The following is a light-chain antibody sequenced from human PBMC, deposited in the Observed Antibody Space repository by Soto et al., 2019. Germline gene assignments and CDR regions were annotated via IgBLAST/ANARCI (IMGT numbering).Light chain of an antibody. J-gene: IGKJ1*01. CDR3: LQDYNYPWT. V-gene: IGKV1-6*01. Sequence: IQMTQSPSALSASVGDRVTISCRASQSIGSWLAWYQQKPEKAPKLLIYAASSLQSGVPSRFSGSGSGTDFTLTISSLQPEDFATYYCLQDYNYPWTFGQGTKVDIK. CDR2: AAS. CDR1: QSIGSW.